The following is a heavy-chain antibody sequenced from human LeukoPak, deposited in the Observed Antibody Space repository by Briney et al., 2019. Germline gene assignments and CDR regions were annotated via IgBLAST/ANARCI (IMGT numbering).Heavy chain of an antibody. V-gene: IGHV3-23*01. D-gene: IGHD6-13*01. CDR1: GFTFSSYA. CDR3: ATGIAIRY. J-gene: IGHJ4*02. CDR2: ISGSGGST. Sequence: GGSLRLSCAASGFTFSSYAMSWVRQAPGKGLEWVSAISGSGGSTYYADSVKGRFTISRDNSLNTLHLQMNSLRTEDTAVYYCATGIAIRYWGQGTLVTVSS.